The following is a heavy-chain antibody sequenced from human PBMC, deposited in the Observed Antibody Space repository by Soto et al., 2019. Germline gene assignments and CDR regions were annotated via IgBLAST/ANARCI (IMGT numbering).Heavy chain of an antibody. Sequence: SVKVSCKASGGTFSSYAISWVRQAPGQGLEWMGGIIPIFGTANYAQKFQGRVTIIADESTSTAYMELSSLRSEDTAVYYCAIIRGYSGYDFLDYWGQGTLVTVSS. V-gene: IGHV1-69*13. D-gene: IGHD5-12*01. J-gene: IGHJ4*02. CDR3: AIIRGYSGYDFLDY. CDR2: IIPIFGTA. CDR1: GGTFSSYA.